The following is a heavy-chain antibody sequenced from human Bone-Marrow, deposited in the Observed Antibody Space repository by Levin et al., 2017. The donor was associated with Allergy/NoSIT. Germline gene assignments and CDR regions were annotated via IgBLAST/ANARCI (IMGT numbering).Heavy chain of an antibody. Sequence: ASVKVSCKASGGTFSSYAISWVRQAPGQGLEWMGGIIPIFGTANYAQKFQGRVTITADESTSTAYMELSSLRSEDTAVYYCARAGYSSGWYPAGDYWGQGTLVTVSS. J-gene: IGHJ4*02. CDR3: ARAGYSSGWYPAGDY. CDR2: IIPIFGTA. V-gene: IGHV1-69*13. CDR1: GGTFSSYA. D-gene: IGHD6-19*01.